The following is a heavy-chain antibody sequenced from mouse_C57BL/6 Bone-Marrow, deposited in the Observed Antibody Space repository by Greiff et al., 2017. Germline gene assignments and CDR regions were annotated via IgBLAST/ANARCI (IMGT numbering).Heavy chain of an antibody. CDR3: ARDDDYDEGWYFDV. Sequence: QVQLKQPGAELVMPGASVKLSCKASGYTFTSYWMHWVKQRPGQGLEWIGEIDPSDSYTNYNQKFKGKSTLTVDKSSSTAYMQLSSLTSEDSAVYYCARDDDYDEGWYFDVWGTGTTVTVFS. CDR2: IDPSDSYT. J-gene: IGHJ1*03. D-gene: IGHD2-4*01. V-gene: IGHV1-69*01. CDR1: GYTFTSYW.